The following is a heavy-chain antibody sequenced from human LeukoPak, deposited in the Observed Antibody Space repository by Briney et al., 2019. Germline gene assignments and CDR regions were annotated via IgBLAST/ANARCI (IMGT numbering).Heavy chain of an antibody. V-gene: IGHV5-51*01. CDR2: IYPGDSDT. D-gene: IGHD3-10*01. CDR3: ARGSGLLWFGELSAFDY. J-gene: IGHJ4*02. CDR1: GYSFTSYW. Sequence: GESLKISCQGSGYSFTSYWIGWVRPMPGKGLEWMGIIYPGDSDTRYSPSFQGQVTISADKSISTAYLQWSSLKASDTAMYYCARGSGLLWFGELSAFDYWGQGTLVTVSS.